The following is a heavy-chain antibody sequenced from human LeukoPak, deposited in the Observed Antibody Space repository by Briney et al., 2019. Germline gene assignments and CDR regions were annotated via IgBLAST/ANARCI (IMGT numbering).Heavy chain of an antibody. Sequence: SETLSLTCTVSGGSISSSSYYWSWIRQPAGKGLEWIGRIYTSGSTNYNPSLKSRVTMSVDTSKNQFSLKLSSVTAADTAVYYCAREARRGDLHFDYWGQGTLVTVSS. CDR2: IYTSGST. J-gene: IGHJ4*02. CDR3: AREARRGDLHFDY. D-gene: IGHD3-10*01. V-gene: IGHV4-61*02. CDR1: GGSISSSSYY.